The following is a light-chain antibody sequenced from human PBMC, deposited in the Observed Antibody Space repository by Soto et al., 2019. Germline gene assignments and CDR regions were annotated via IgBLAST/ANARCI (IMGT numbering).Light chain of an antibody. J-gene: IGKJ1*01. CDR1: QSLLYSPNKKNY. V-gene: IGKV4-1*01. Sequence: DIVMTQSPDSLAVFLGERATIKCKSSQSLLYSPNKKNYLACYQQKSGQPPTLLFYWASTRESGVPARFSASASGTDFTLTISSLQAEDVAVYFCQQYYGSPRTFGQGTKV. CDR3: QQYYGSPRT. CDR2: WAS.